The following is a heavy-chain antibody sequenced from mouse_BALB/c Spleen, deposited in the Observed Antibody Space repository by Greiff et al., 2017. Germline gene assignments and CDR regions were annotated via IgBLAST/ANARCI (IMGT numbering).Heavy chain of an antibody. D-gene: IGHD1-1*01. V-gene: IGHV5-17*02. Sequence: DVHLVESGGGLVQPGGSRKLSCAASGFTFSSFGMHWVRQAPEKGLEWVAYISSGSSTIYYADTVTGRFTISRDNPKNTLFLQMTSLRSEDTAMYYCARNGYGKGAWFAYWGQGTLVTVSA. CDR2: ISSGSSTI. CDR1: GFTFSSFG. CDR3: ARNGYGKGAWFAY. J-gene: IGHJ3*01.